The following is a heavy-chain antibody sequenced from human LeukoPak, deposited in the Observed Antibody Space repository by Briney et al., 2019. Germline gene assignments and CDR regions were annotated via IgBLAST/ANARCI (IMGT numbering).Heavy chain of an antibody. CDR3: ARDRQWLVDY. V-gene: IGHV3-9*01. D-gene: IGHD6-19*01. CDR1: GFTFDDYA. Sequence: GGSLRLSCAASGFTFDDYAMHWVRQAPGKGLEWVSGISWNSGSIGYADSVKGRFTISRDNAKNSLYLQMNSLRAEDTAVYYCARDRQWLVDYWGQGTLVTVSS. CDR2: ISWNSGSI. J-gene: IGHJ4*02.